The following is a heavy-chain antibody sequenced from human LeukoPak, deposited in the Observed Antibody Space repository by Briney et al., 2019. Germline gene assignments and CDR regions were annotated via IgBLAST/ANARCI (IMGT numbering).Heavy chain of an antibody. CDR2: ISSSSSYI. CDR3: ARDGMIRPY. Sequence: GGSPRHSRAAPGFTLRSYSMNWGPPAPREGPERVSSISSSSSYIYYVDSLKGLFTISRDNAKNSLYLEMNSLRAEDTAVYYCARDGMIRPYWGQGTLVTVSS. D-gene: IGHD3-16*01. V-gene: IGHV3-21*01. J-gene: IGHJ4*02. CDR1: GFTLRSYS.